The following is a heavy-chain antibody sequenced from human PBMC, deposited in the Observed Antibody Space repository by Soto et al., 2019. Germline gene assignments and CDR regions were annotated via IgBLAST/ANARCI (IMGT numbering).Heavy chain of an antibody. CDR2: IYFRSKLYN. D-gene: IGHD2-15*01. CDR3: ARAYCSGGSCWAWSNWFDP. J-gene: IGHJ5*02. V-gene: IGHV6-1*01. Sequence: SQTLSLTCAISGDSVSSNSAAWNWIRQSPSRSLKRLGRIYFRSKLYNDYAVSVKSRITINPDTSKNQFSLQLNSVTPEDTAVYYFARAYCSGGSCWAWSNWFDPWGQGTLVTVSS. CDR1: GDSVSSNSAA.